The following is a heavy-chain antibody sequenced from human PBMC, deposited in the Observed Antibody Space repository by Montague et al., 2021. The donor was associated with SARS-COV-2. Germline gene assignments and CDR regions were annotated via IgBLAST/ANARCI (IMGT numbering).Heavy chain of an antibody. CDR2: TYYRSRWFN. CDR3: ARWDAQTLTFIGLRGRSASDY. Sequence: CAISGDSVSSNSAAWNWIRQSPSRGLEWLGRTYYRSRWFNDYAVSIRSRITINPDTSKNQFSLQLNSVTPEDTAVYYCARWDAQTLTFIGLRGRSASDYWGRGTLVTVSS. D-gene: IGHD1-26*01. CDR1: GDSVSSNSAA. V-gene: IGHV6-1*01. J-gene: IGHJ4*02.